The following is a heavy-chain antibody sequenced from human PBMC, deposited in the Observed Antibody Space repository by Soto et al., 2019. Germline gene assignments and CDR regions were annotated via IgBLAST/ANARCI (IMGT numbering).Heavy chain of an antibody. D-gene: IGHD2-15*01. Sequence: LSLTCTVSGGSIYRSGYYWGWIRQPPGRGLEWIGNIDYNGVTYSNPSLKSRVTISRDTSKNQFSLKLTSVTAADTALYYCGKVLVGATGHTDSDSWGPGXLVTVYS. CDR3: GKVLVGATGHTDSDS. CDR1: GGSIYRSGYY. V-gene: IGHV4-39*01. CDR2: IDYNGVT. J-gene: IGHJ4*02.